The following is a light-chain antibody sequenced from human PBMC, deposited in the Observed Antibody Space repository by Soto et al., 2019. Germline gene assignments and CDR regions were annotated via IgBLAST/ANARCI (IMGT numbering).Light chain of an antibody. CDR3: XQYGSSGT. V-gene: IGKV3-20*01. CDR1: ESVTDNQ. J-gene: IGKJ1*01. CDR2: DIS. Sequence: IGWTQSPGPLSLPAGERATFSCXSSESVTDNQLAWYQRRPGQAPRXLIYDISTRAAGVQDRFSGSGSGTEFTLTIRRLEPEDFAVYYCXQYGSSGTCGQGTKVDIK.